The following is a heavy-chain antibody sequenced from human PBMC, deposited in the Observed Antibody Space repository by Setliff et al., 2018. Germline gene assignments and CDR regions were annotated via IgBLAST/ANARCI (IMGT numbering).Heavy chain of an antibody. CDR2: IWDDGGNK. V-gene: IGHV3-33*08. D-gene: IGHD6-19*01. J-gene: IGHJ3*02. CDR3: ARDGVGDPIMLAGIEALDI. CDR1: GFTFSTYR. Sequence: GGSLRLSCAASGFTFSTYRMHWVRQAPGKGLEWVAVIWDDGGNKYHADSVKGRFTISRDNSKNTLYLQLNSLETEDTAVYYCARDGVGDPIMLAGIEALDIWGHGTTVTVSS.